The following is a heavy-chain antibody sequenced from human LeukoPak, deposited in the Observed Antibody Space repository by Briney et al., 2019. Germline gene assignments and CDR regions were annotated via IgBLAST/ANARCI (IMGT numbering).Heavy chain of an antibody. J-gene: IGHJ4*02. CDR1: GFTVSSNY. Sequence: PGGSLRLSCAASGFTVSSNYMSWVRQAPGKGLEWVSVIYSGGSTYYADSVKGRFTISRDNSKNTLYLQMNSLRAEDTAVYYCVRVGLRDGYRMIDYWGQGTLVTVSS. D-gene: IGHD5-24*01. CDR3: VRVGLRDGYRMIDY. V-gene: IGHV3-53*01. CDR2: IYSGGST.